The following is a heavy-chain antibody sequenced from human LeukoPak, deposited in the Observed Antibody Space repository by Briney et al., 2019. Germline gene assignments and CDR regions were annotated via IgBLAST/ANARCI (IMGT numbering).Heavy chain of an antibody. CDR1: GYTFTSYY. CDR2: INPSGGST. D-gene: IGHD4-23*01. J-gene: IGHJ5*02. Sequence: ASVKVSCMASGYTFTSYYMHWVRQAPGQGLEWMGIINPSGGSTSYAQKFQGGVTMTRDMSTSTDYMELSSLRSEDTAVYYCARDNSVEDTAWWFDPWGQGTLVTVSS. V-gene: IGHV1-46*01. CDR3: ARDNSVEDTAWWFDP.